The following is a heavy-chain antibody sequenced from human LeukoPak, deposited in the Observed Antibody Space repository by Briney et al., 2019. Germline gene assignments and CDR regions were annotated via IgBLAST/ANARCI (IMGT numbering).Heavy chain of an antibody. J-gene: IGHJ4*02. CDR3: ARAYIWSGYWGYHHFDY. V-gene: IGHV3-7*01. CDR2: IKQDGSEK. Sequence: PGGSLRLSCAASGFTFSTYWMSWVRQAPGKGLEWVANIKQDGSEKYYVDSVKGRFTISRDNAKNSLYLQMNSLRAEDTAVYYCARAYIWSGYWGYHHFDYWGQGTLVTVSS. D-gene: IGHD3-3*01. CDR1: GFTFSTYW.